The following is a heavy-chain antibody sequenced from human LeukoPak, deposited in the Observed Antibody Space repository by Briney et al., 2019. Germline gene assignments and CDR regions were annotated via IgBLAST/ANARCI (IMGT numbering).Heavy chain of an antibody. V-gene: IGHV4-4*07. D-gene: IGHD3-3*01. Sequence: SETLSLTCTVSGGSISSYYWSWIRQPAGKGLEWIGRIYSSGSTNHNPSLKSRVTMSVDTSKNQSSLKLSSVTAADTAVYYCARGDPKRSGYYSPVDYWGQGTLVTVSS. CDR2: IYSSGST. CDR1: GGSISSYY. J-gene: IGHJ4*02. CDR3: ARGDPKRSGYYSPVDY.